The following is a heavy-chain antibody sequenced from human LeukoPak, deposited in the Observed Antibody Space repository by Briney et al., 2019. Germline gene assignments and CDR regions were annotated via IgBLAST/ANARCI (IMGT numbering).Heavy chain of an antibody. V-gene: IGHV3-7*01. CDR2: IKQDGSEK. D-gene: IGHD2-2*01. Sequence: GGSQRLSCAASGFTFSSYWMSWVRQAPGKGLEWVANIKQDGSEKYYVDSVKGRFTISRDNAKNSLYLQMNSLRAEDTAVYYCARDGAPDAHCSSSSCAIRWGQGTLVTVSS. CDR1: GFTFSSYW. CDR3: ARDGAPDAHCSSSSCAIR. J-gene: IGHJ4*02.